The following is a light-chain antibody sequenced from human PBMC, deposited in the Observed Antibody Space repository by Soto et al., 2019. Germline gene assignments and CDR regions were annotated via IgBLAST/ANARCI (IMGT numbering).Light chain of an antibody. Sequence: QPASVSGSPGQSITISCTGTSSDVGGYNYVSWYQQYPGKAPKLMIYDVSNRPSGVSNRFSGSKSGNTASLTISGLQAEDEADYYCSSYTSSSTLNVFGTGTKLTVL. CDR3: SSYTSSSTLNV. CDR2: DVS. V-gene: IGLV2-14*01. J-gene: IGLJ1*01. CDR1: SSDVGGYNY.